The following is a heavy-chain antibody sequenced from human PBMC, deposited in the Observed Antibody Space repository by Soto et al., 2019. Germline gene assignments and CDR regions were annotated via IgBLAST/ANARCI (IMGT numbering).Heavy chain of an antibody. CDR3: ARDHTPSIAARPWGAGGMDV. J-gene: IGHJ6*02. D-gene: IGHD6-6*01. CDR1: GYTFTGYY. CDR2: LNPNSGGT. Sequence: QVQLVQSGAEVKKPGASVKVSCKASGYTFTGYYMHWVRQATGQGLEWMGWLNPNSGGTNYAQKLQGRVTMTRDTSISTAYMELSRLRSDDTAVYYCARDHTPSIAARPWGAGGMDVWGQGTTVTVSS. V-gene: IGHV1-2*02.